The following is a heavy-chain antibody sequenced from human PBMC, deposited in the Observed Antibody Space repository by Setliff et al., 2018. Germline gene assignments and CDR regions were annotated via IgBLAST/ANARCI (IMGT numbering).Heavy chain of an antibody. Sequence: SETLSLTCAAYGGTFSDYYWTWIRQPPGKGLEWVGEINHRGTTNYDPSLKSRVTISGDTSKNQVSLRLSSVTAADTAVYYCATRKSSGRLYYMDVWGKGTTVTVSS. J-gene: IGHJ6*03. CDR2: INHRGTT. D-gene: IGHD1-26*01. CDR3: ATRKSSGRLYYMDV. CDR1: GGTFSDYY. V-gene: IGHV4-34*08.